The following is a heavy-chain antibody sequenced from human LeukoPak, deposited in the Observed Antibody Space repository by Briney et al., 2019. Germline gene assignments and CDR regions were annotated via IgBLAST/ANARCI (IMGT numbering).Heavy chain of an antibody. V-gene: IGHV1-3*01. Sequence: ASVKVSCKASGYTFTSYAMHWVRQAPGQRLEWMGWINAGNGNTKYSQKFQGRVTITGDTSASTAYMELSSLRSEDTAVYYCAFSGSYFGWFDPWGQGTLVTVSS. CDR2: INAGNGNT. CDR1: GYTFTSYA. D-gene: IGHD3-10*01. CDR3: AFSGSYFGWFDP. J-gene: IGHJ5*02.